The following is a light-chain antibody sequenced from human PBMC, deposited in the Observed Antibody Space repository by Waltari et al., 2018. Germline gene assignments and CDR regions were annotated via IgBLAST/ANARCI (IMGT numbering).Light chain of an antibody. CDR2: GAS. CDR3: QQFGTSPPTG. CDR1: QTIYNKY. Sequence: EIVLTQSPGTLSLSPGERAPLSCRASQTIYNKYLAWYQQKSGQAPRLLIYGASSRATGIPDRFSGSGSGTDFTLTISRLEPEDFAVYFCQQFGTSPPTGFGPGTRLDVK. V-gene: IGKV3-20*01. J-gene: IGKJ3*01.